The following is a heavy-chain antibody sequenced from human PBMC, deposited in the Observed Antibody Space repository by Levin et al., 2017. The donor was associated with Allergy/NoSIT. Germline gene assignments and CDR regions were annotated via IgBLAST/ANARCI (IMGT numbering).Heavy chain of an antibody. CDR2: IYYSGST. Sequence: PSETLSLTCTVSGGSISSSSYYWGWIRQPPGKGLEWIGSIYYSGSTYYNPSLKSRVTISVDTSKNQFSLKLSSVTAADTAVYYCARYYSSRFKPAPTETQSLDYWGQGTLVTVSS. CDR3: ARYYSSRFKPAPTETQSLDY. V-gene: IGHV4-39*01. J-gene: IGHJ4*02. D-gene: IGHD6-13*01. CDR1: GGSISSSSYY.